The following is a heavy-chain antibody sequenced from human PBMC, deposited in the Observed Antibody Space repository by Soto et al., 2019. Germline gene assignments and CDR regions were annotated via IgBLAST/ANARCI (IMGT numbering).Heavy chain of an antibody. Sequence: GGSLRLSCAASGFTFSSYAMHWVRQAPGKGLEWVAVISYDGSNKYYADSVKGRFTISRDNSKNTLYLQMNSLRAEDTAVYYCANAYCSSTSCYDDPSGSYADFDYWGQGTLVTVSS. J-gene: IGHJ4*02. D-gene: IGHD2-2*01. CDR1: GFTFSSYA. CDR3: ANAYCSSTSCYDDPSGSYADFDY. V-gene: IGHV3-30-3*01. CDR2: ISYDGSNK.